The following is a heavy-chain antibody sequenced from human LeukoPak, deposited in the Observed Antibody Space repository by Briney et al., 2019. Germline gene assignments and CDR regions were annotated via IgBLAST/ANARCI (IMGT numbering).Heavy chain of an antibody. V-gene: IGHV4-59*02. CDR1: GGSVSSYY. CDR3: ARASAARHFDY. D-gene: IGHD6-6*01. Sequence: PSETLSLTCTVSGGSVSSYYWSWIRQPPGKELEWMGYVYYSGSSNYNPSLKSRVTISVDTSKNQFSLKLSSVTAADTAVYYCARASAARHFDYWGQGTLVTVSS. CDR2: VYYSGSS. J-gene: IGHJ4*02.